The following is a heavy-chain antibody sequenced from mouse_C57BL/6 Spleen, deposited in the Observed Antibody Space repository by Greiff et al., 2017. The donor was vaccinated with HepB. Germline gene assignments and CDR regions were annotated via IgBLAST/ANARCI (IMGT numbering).Heavy chain of an antibody. CDR1: GYAFSSYW. D-gene: IGHD2-4*01. J-gene: IGHJ4*01. CDR2: IYPGDGDT. V-gene: IGHV1-80*01. CDR3: AIYDYDRNYAMDY. Sequence: VKLVESGAELVKPGASVKISCKASGYAFSSYWMNWVKQRPGKGLEWIGQIYPGDGDTNYNGKFKGKATLTADKSSSTAYMQLSSLTSEDSAVYFCAIYDYDRNYAMDYWGQGTSVTVSS.